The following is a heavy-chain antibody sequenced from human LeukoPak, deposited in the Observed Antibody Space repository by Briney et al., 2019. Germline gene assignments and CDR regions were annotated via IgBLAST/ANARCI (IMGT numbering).Heavy chain of an antibody. CDR2: IYYSGST. CDR1: GGFIRNYNYY. D-gene: IGHD3-22*01. CDR3: ARGYDSSGYYYVDWFDP. J-gene: IGHJ5*02. Sequence: SETLSLTCTVSGGFIRNYNYYWGWIRQPPGKGLEWIGSIYYSGSTYYNPSLKSRVIMSVDTSKKQFSLKLSSVTAADTAVYYCARGYDSSGYYYVDWFDPWGQGTLVAVSS. V-gene: IGHV4-39*07.